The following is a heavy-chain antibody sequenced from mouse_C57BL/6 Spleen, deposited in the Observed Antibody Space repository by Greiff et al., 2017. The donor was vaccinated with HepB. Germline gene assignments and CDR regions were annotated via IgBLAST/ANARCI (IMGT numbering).Heavy chain of an antibody. Sequence: EVQLQQSGPVLVKPGASVKMSCKASGYTFTDYYMNWVKQSHGKSLEWIGVINPYNGGTSYNQKFKGKATLTVDKSSSTAYMELNSLTSEDSAVYYCARGDLYDYDEGFDYWGQGTTLTVSS. V-gene: IGHV1-19*01. D-gene: IGHD2-4*01. CDR3: ARGDLYDYDEGFDY. CDR1: GYTFTDYY. J-gene: IGHJ2*01. CDR2: INPYNGGT.